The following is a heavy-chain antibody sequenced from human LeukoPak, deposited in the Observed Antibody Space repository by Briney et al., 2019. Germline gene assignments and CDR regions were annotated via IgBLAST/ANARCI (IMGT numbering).Heavy chain of an antibody. Sequence: SQTLSLTCTVSGGSISSGGYYWSWIRQRPGKGLEWIGYIYYSGSTYYNPSLKSRVTISVDTSKNQFSLKLSSVTAADTAVYYCARGYYYGSGSIHFDYWGQGTLVTVSS. D-gene: IGHD3-10*01. CDR1: GGSISSGGYY. CDR2: IYYSGST. V-gene: IGHV4-31*03. J-gene: IGHJ4*02. CDR3: ARGYYYGSGSIHFDY.